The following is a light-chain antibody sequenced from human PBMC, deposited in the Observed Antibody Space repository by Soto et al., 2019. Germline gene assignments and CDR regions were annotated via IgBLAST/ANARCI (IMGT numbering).Light chain of an antibody. Sequence: EIVMTQSPATLSVSPGGSATLSCRASQSINKNLAWYQQRPGQAPRLLIYGASTKATGIPARFGGRGSGTDFTLTISSLQSEEVAVYYCKQYNDCAPFTFGPGTKVDIK. CDR1: QSINKN. J-gene: IGKJ3*01. CDR2: GAS. CDR3: KQYNDCAPFT. V-gene: IGKV3-15*01.